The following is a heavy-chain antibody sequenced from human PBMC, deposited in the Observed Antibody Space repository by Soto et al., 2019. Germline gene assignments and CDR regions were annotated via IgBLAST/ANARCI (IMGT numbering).Heavy chain of an antibody. J-gene: IGHJ6*02. Sequence: QVQLVQSGGEVKKPGASAKVSCKASGNIFTSNGFSWVRQAPGQGLEWMGWISAYTGGANYPQKFQGRVTMTTDTSTSVAYMELRSLTSDDTAVYYCVRVRHNFNWAPYGLDVWGQGTTVTVS. D-gene: IGHD3-9*01. V-gene: IGHV1-18*04. CDR1: GNIFTSNG. CDR2: ISAYTGGA. CDR3: VRVRHNFNWAPYGLDV.